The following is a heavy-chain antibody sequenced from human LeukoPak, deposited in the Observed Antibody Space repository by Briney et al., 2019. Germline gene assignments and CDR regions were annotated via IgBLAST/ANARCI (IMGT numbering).Heavy chain of an antibody. CDR2: INSDGSST. V-gene: IGHV3-74*01. D-gene: IGHD3-22*01. J-gene: IGHJ4*02. CDR3: ARGGSSGYYVN. CDR1: GFTFDDYA. Sequence: GGSLRLSCAASGFTFDDYAMHWVRQAPGKGLVWVSRINSDGSSTSYADSVKGRFTISRDNAKNTLYLQMNSLRAEDTAVYYCARGGSSGYYVNWGQGTLVTVSS.